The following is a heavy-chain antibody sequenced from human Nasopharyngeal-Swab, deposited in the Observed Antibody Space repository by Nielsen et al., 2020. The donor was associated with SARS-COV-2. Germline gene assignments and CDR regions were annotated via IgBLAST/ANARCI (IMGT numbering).Heavy chain of an antibody. CDR2: ISAYNGNT. CDR3: ASFGSYYDYYYYGMDV. J-gene: IGHJ6*02. V-gene: IGHV1-18*01. D-gene: IGHD1-26*01. Sequence: ASVKVSCKASGYTFTSYGISWVRQAPGQGLEWMGWISAYNGNTNYAQKLQGRVTMTTDTSTSTAYMELRSLRSDDTAVYYCASFGSYYDYYYYGMDVWGQGTTVTVSS. CDR1: GYTFTSYG.